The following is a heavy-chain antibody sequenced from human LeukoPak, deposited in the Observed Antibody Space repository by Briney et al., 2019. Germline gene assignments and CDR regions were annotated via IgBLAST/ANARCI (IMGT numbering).Heavy chain of an antibody. V-gene: IGHV3-23*01. CDR2: ISGSGGST. Sequence: SGGSLRLSCAASGFTFSSYAMSWVRQAPGKGLEWVSAISGSGGSTYYADSVKGRFTISRDNSKNTLYLQMNSLRAEDTAVYYCAKDWRAAAATYNWFDPWGQGTLVTVSS. J-gene: IGHJ5*02. D-gene: IGHD6-13*01. CDR3: AKDWRAAAATYNWFDP. CDR1: GFTFSSYA.